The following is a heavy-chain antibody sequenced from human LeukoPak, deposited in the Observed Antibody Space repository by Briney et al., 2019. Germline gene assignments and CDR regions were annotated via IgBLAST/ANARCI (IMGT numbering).Heavy chain of an antibody. V-gene: IGHV3-23*01. Sequence: GGSLRLSCAASGFSFSSFAMTWVRQAPGKGLEWVSGIIDTGGATYYADSVKGRFTISRDNSKNTLYLQMNSLRAEDTAVYYCARDVDTANNYYYYGMDVWGQGTTVTVSS. CDR2: IIDTGGAT. J-gene: IGHJ6*02. CDR1: GFSFSSFA. D-gene: IGHD5-18*01. CDR3: ARDVDTANNYYYYGMDV.